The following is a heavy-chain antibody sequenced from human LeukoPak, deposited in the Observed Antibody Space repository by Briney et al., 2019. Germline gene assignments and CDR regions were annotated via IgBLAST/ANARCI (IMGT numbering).Heavy chain of an antibody. CDR2: INANSGDT. D-gene: IGHD1-26*01. CDR1: GYTFTGYF. V-gene: IGHV1-2*02. J-gene: IGHJ4*02. CDR3: ARDPSPYTGSYFDN. Sequence: ASVKVSCKASGYTFTGYFIHWMRQAPRQGLEWMGWINANSGDTHYALKFQGRVFMTRDTSISTVYMELSRLTTDDTAVYYCARDPSPYTGSYFDNWGQGTLLTVSS.